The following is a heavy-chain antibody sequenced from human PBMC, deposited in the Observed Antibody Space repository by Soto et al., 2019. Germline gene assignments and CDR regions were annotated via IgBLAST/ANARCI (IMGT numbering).Heavy chain of an antibody. V-gene: IGHV4-31*03. CDR3: AGAVSDFDVRRYRTSYFDQ. J-gene: IGHJ4*02. D-gene: IGHD2-21*02. CDR2: IDNSGST. CDR1: GASVSTGVYY. Sequence: QVQLYESGPEMVQPSQTLSLSCTVSGASVSTGVYYWTWIRQHPGKGLEWIGYIDNSGSTYYNPSLTGRVDISVDTSKNHFSLSLRSLTAADTAFYYCAGAVSDFDVRRYRTSYFDQWGQGSLVTVSS.